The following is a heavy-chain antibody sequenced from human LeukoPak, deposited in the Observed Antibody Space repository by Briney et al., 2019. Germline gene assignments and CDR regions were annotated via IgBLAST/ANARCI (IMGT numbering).Heavy chain of an antibody. D-gene: IGHD6-19*01. V-gene: IGHV3-30-3*01. CDR1: GFTFSSYA. J-gene: IGHJ4*02. CDR3: ARADGSGSPTPLDY. Sequence: PGRSLPVSCAASGFTFSSYAMHWVRQAPGKGLEWVAVISYDGSNKYYADSVKGRFTISRDNSKNTLYLQMNSLRAEDTAVYYCARADGSGSPTPLDYWGQGIMVTVSS. CDR2: ISYDGSNK.